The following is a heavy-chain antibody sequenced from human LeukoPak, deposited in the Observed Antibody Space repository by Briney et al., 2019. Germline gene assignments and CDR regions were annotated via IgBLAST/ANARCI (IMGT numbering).Heavy chain of an antibody. D-gene: IGHD1-26*01. CDR3: ARGLRVGATKRRTYYFDY. J-gene: IGHJ4*02. V-gene: IGHV1-8*01. Sequence: ASVKVSCKASGYTFTSYDINWVRQATGQGLEWMGWMNPNSGNTGYAQKFQGRVTMTRNTSISTAYMELSSLRSGDTAVYYCARGLRVGATKRRTYYFDYWGQGTLVTVSS. CDR2: MNPNSGNT. CDR1: GYTFTSYD.